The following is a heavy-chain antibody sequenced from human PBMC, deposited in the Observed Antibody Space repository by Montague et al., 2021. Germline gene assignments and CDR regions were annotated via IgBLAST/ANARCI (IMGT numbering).Heavy chain of an antibody. V-gene: IGHV6-1*01. CDR3: ARGWQKRFDP. D-gene: IGHD5-24*01. J-gene: IGHJ5*02. Sequence: CAISGDSVSSNDASCNSIRQSPESRFEWLGRTYYRSKWYNEYAISVKSRITVNPDTSKNQFPLLLNSVTPEDTAVYYCARGWQKRFDPWGQGTLVTVSS. CDR1: GDSVSSNDAS. CDR2: TYYRSKWYN.